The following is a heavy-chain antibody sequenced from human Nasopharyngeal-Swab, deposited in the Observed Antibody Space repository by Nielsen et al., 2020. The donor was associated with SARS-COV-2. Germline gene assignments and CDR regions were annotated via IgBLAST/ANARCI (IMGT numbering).Heavy chain of an antibody. CDR2: IDPSDSYT. Sequence: GESLKISCKGSGYSFTSYWISWMRQMPGKGLEWMGRIDPSDSYTNYSPSFQGHVTISADKSISTAYLQWSSLKASDTAMYYCARVGRYCSGGSCYSGYWGQGTLVTVSS. V-gene: IGHV5-10-1*01. J-gene: IGHJ4*02. CDR1: GYSFTSYW. CDR3: ARVGRYCSGGSCYSGY. D-gene: IGHD2-15*01.